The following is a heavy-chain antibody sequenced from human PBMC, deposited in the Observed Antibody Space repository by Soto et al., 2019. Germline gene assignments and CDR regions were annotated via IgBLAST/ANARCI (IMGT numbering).Heavy chain of an antibody. J-gene: IGHJ3*02. CDR1: GGSISSGGYY. D-gene: IGHD2-8*02. Sequence: PSETLSLICTVSGGSISSGGYYWSWIRQHPGKGLEWIGYIYYSGSTYYNPSLKSRVTISVDTSKNQFSLKLSSVTAADTAVYYCATTRIRGTVYAFDIWGQGTMVT. CDR2: IYYSGST. CDR3: ATTRIRGTVYAFDI. V-gene: IGHV4-31*03.